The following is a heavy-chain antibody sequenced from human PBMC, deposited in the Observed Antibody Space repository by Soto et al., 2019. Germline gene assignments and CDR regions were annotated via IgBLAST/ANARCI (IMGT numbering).Heavy chain of an antibody. CDR2: ITPIFGTA. V-gene: IGHV1-69*13. J-gene: IGHJ5*02. CDR1: GGTFSSYA. CDR3: ARVIAVAGTSWFDP. Sequence: SVKVSCKASGGTFSSYAISWVRQAPGQGLEWMGGITPIFGTANYAQKFQGRVTITADESTSTAYMELSSLRSEDTAVYYCARVIAVAGTSWFDPWGQGTLVTVSS. D-gene: IGHD6-19*01.